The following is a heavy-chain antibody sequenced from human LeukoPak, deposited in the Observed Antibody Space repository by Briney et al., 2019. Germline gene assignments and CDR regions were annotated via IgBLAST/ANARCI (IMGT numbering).Heavy chain of an antibody. CDR3: ARVLKYGMTGYYFDL. J-gene: IGHJ2*01. V-gene: IGHV4-61*02. D-gene: IGHD3-9*01. CDR1: GGSISSGGYY. Sequence: PSQTLSLTCTVSGGSISSGGYYWSWIRQPAGKGLEWIGRIYISGNTNYNPSLKSRVTISLDTSKNQFSLKLSSVTAADTAVYYCARVLKYGMTGYYFDLWGRGTLLTVSS. CDR2: IYISGNT.